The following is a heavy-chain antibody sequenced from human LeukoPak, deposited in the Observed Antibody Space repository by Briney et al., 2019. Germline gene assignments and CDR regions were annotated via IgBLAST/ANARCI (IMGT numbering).Heavy chain of an antibody. D-gene: IGHD6-13*01. V-gene: IGHV3-23*01. Sequence: GGSLRLSCAASGFIFSSHAMNWVRQAPGKGLEWVSGISGSPSGTYYTDSVKGRFTISRDNSNNTLYLQMNSLRAEDTAVYYCARGGIAAAGTGFDPWGQGTLVTVSS. J-gene: IGHJ5*02. CDR1: GFIFSSHA. CDR3: ARGGIAAAGTGFDP. CDR2: ISGSPSGT.